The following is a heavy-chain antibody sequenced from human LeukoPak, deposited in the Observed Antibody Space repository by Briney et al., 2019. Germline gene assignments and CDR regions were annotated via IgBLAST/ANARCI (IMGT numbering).Heavy chain of an antibody. J-gene: IGHJ5*02. D-gene: IGHD3-10*01. CDR2: ISGSGDNT. V-gene: IGHV3-23*01. CDR3: ARHRVLLWFGDLPQGHWFDP. CDR1: GFTFSSYA. Sequence: GGSLRLSCAASGFTFSSYAMSWVRQAPGKGLEWVSGISGSGDNTYYADSVKGRFTISRDNSKNTLYLQMNSLRADDTAVYYCARHRVLLWFGDLPQGHWFDPWGQGTLVTVSS.